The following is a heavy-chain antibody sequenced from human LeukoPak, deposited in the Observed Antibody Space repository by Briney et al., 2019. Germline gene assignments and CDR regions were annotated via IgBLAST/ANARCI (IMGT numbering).Heavy chain of an antibody. D-gene: IGHD3-22*01. CDR3: AKDLARGYFYYYYYMDV. CDR2: ISGSGGST. Sequence: GGSLRLSCAASGFTFSSYAMSWVRQAPGKGLEWVSAISGSGGSTYYADSVKGRFTISRDNSKNTLCLQMNSLRAEDTAVYYCAKDLARGYFYYYYYMDVWGKGTTVTVSS. J-gene: IGHJ6*03. V-gene: IGHV3-23*01. CDR1: GFTFSSYA.